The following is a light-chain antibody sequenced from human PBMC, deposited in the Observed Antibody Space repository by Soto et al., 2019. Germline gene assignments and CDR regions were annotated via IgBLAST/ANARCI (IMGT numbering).Light chain of an antibody. V-gene: IGLV1-47*02. CDR2: SNN. Sequence: QSVLTQPPSASGTPGQRVTISCSGSSSNIGSNYVYWYQQLPGTAPKLLIYSNNQRPSGVPDRFSGSKSGTSASPAISGLRSEDEADYYCAAWDDSLVVFGGGTKLTVL. CDR1: SSNIGSNY. J-gene: IGLJ2*01. CDR3: AAWDDSLVV.